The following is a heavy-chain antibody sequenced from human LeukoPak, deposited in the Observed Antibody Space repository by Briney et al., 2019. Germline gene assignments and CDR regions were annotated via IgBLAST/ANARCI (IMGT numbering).Heavy chain of an antibody. CDR1: GYRFTTYW. CDR3: ARSDVGYGYAVFHH. D-gene: IGHD5-12*01. Sequence: GESLKISCRGSGYRFTTYWIGWVRQMPGKGLEWMGIIYPGDSDVRYSPSFQGQVTISADKSTKTAHLQWNNLKASDTGIYSCARSDVGYGYAVFHHWGQGTQVTV. CDR2: IYPGDSDV. J-gene: IGHJ4*02. V-gene: IGHV5-51*01.